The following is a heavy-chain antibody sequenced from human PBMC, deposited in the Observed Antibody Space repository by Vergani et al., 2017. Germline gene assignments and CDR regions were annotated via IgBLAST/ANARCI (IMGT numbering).Heavy chain of an antibody. D-gene: IGHD3-3*01. J-gene: IGHJ3*02. CDR1: GFTFSSYA. CDR2: IYSGGSST. CDR3: AKGITIFGVVRMGDAFDI. Sequence: EVQLLESGGGLVQPGGSLRLSCAASGFTFSSYAMSWVRQAPGKGLEWVSVIYSGGSSTYYADSVKGRFTISRDNSKNTLYLQMNSLRAEDTAVYYCAKGITIFGVVRMGDAFDIWGQGTMVTVSS. V-gene: IGHV3-23*03.